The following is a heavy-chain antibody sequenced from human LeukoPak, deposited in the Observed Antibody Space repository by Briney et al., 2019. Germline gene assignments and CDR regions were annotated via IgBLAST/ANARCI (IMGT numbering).Heavy chain of an antibody. Sequence: SETLSLTCTVSGGSISSYYWSWIRQPPGKGLEWIGYIFYSGSTNYNPSLRSRVTISADTSNNQFSLRLTSVTAADTAVYYCARYHYYGSGTKGFDPWGQGTLVTVSS. J-gene: IGHJ5*02. D-gene: IGHD3-10*01. CDR2: IFYSGST. CDR1: GGSISSYY. V-gene: IGHV4-59*01. CDR3: ARYHYYGSGTKGFDP.